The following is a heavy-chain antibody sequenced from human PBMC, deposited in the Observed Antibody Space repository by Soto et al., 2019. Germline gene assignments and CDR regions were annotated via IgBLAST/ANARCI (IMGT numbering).Heavy chain of an antibody. V-gene: IGHV4-59*01. D-gene: IGHD3-22*01. CDR1: GGSISSYY. CDR2: IYYSGST. CDR3: ARGGGDYYDSSGSVDY. J-gene: IGHJ4*02. Sequence: QVQLQESGPGLVKPSETLSLTCTVSGGSISSYYWSWIRQPPGKGLEWIGYIYYSGSTNYNPSLKSRVTKSVDTSKNQFALRLGSVTAADRAVYYCARGGGDYYDSSGSVDYWGQGTLVTVSS.